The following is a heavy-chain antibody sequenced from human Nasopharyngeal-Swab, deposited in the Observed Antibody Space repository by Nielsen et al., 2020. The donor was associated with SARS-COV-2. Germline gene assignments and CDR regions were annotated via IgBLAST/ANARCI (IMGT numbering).Heavy chain of an antibody. J-gene: IGHJ3*02. CDR1: GFTFSSYG. V-gene: IGHV3-30*03. Sequence: GESLKISCAASGFTFSSYGMHWVRQAPGKGLEWVAVISYDGSNKYYADSVKGRFTISRENAKNSLYLQMNSLRAGDTAVYYCARDQGSGSYGAFDIWGQGTMVTVSS. D-gene: IGHD1-26*01. CDR2: ISYDGSNK. CDR3: ARDQGSGSYGAFDI.